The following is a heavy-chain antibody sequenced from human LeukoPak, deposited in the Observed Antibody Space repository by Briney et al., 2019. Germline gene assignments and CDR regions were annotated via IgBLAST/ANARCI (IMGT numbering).Heavy chain of an antibody. Sequence: PSQTLSLTRTLSGLSISSGSYFGSWIRQPAGRGLEWFGRIFASGSTNYNPSLKSRVTISVSTSKNQFSLKLSSVTAADTAVYYCASGAYYVEYWGQGNLVTVSA. CDR2: IFASGST. CDR3: ASGAYYVEY. D-gene: IGHD1-26*01. V-gene: IGHV4-61*02. J-gene: IGHJ4*02. CDR1: GLSISSGSYF.